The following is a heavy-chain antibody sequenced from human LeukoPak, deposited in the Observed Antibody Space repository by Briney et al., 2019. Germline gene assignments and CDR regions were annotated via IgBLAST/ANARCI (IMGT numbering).Heavy chain of an antibody. CDR2: VSGGAKST. J-gene: IGHJ4*02. V-gene: IGHV3-23*01. Sequence: GGSLRLSCAASGFTFDNYAMSWVRQAPGKGLEWISAVSGGAKSTYYADSVKGRFTISRDNSKNTLYLQMNSLRAEDTAVYYCVRGRGSSWYFDYWGQGTLVTVSS. CDR3: VRGRGSSWYFDY. D-gene: IGHD6-13*01. CDR1: GFTFDNYA.